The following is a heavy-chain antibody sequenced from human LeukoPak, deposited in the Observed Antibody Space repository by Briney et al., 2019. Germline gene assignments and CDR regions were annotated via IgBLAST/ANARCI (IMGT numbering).Heavy chain of an antibody. Sequence: PGGSLRLSCAASGFTFSSYGMQWVRQAPGKGLEWVAFIRYDGTNKYYAESVKGRFTISRDNSKDTLYLQMNSLRAEDTAVYYCAKIRGAFWSGYYPLDYWGQGTLVTVSS. J-gene: IGHJ4*02. V-gene: IGHV3-30*02. CDR2: IRYDGTNK. CDR1: GFTFSSYG. D-gene: IGHD3-3*01. CDR3: AKIRGAFWSGYYPLDY.